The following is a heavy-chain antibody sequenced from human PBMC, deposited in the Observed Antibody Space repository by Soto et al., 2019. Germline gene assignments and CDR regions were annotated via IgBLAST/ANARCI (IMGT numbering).Heavy chain of an antibody. CDR3: ARGRFNPNSSGWYRRTQIPFDY. CDR1: GGSFSGYY. CDR2: INHSGST. Sequence: SETLSLTCAVYGGSFSGYYWSWIRQPPGKGLEWIGEINHSGSTNYNPSLKSRVTISVDTSKNQFSLKLSSVTAADTAVYYCARGRFNPNSSGWYRRTQIPFDYWGQGTLVTVSS. D-gene: IGHD6-19*01. V-gene: IGHV4-34*01. J-gene: IGHJ4*02.